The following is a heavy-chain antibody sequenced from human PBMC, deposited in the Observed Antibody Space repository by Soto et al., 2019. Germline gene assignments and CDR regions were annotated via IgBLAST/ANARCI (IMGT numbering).Heavy chain of an antibody. CDR3: ARRSYDNSGYYYVAY. D-gene: IGHD3-22*01. Sequence: QLHLQESGPGLVKPSETLSLTCTVSGDSITSSNKYWGWARQPPGKGLEWIGSTYYRGSAYYSPSLTSRVTISIDSSENQLSLKLSSVTAADTAVYYCARRSYDNSGYYYVAYWGQGTLVTVSS. CDR2: TYYRGSA. J-gene: IGHJ4*02. V-gene: IGHV4-39*01. CDR1: GDSITSSNKY.